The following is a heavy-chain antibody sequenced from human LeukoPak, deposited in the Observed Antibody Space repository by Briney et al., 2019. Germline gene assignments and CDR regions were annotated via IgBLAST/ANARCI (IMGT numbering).Heavy chain of an antibody. CDR2: INPSGGST. J-gene: IGHJ4*02. Sequence: ASVKVSCKASGYTFTSYYIHWVRQAPGQGLEWMGIINPSGGSTSYAQQFQGRVTMTRDMSTSTVYMELSSLRSEDTAVYYCARGSFGGVYWGQGTLVTVSS. CDR3: ARGSFGGVY. CDR1: GYTFTSYY. V-gene: IGHV1-46*01. D-gene: IGHD3-3*01.